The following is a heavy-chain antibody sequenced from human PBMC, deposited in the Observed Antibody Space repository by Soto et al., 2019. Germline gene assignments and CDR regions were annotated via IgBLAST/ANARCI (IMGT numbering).Heavy chain of an antibody. V-gene: IGHV1-3*01. Sequence: QVQLVQSGADGKKPGASVRLSCKASGKSFDNFAVHWVRQTPGQRPERMGRINVGDHTTKYSEKFQGRVIVSYDTSATTAYMELRALSSEDTAVYYCARAKYDYIWGSYHPFGQWAQGAQVTVAS. CDR3: ARAKYDYIWGSYHPFGQ. D-gene: IGHD3-16*02. CDR1: GKSFDNFA. CDR2: INVGDHTT. J-gene: IGHJ4*02.